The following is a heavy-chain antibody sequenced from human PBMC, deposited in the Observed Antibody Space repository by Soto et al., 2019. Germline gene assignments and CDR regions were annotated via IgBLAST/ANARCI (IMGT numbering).Heavy chain of an antibody. V-gene: IGHV1-18*04. CDR3: ARDLRIIEAQIQYYYYYGMDV. J-gene: IGHJ6*02. D-gene: IGHD6-6*01. CDR2: ISAYNGNT. Sequence: GASVKVSCKASGYTFTSYGISWVRQAPGQGLEWMGWISAYNGNTNYAQKLQGRVTMTTDTSTSTAYMKLRSLRSDDTAVYYCARDLRIIEAQIQYYYYYGMDVWGQGTTVTVSS. CDR1: GYTFTSYG.